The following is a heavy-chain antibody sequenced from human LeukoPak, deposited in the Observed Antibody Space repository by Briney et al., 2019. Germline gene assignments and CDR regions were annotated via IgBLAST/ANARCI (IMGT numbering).Heavy chain of an antibody. V-gene: IGHV4-39*07. J-gene: IGHJ5*02. CDR1: GGSISSSSYY. D-gene: IGHD3-10*01. Sequence: SETLSLTCTVSGGSISSSSYYWGWIRQPSGKGLEWIGSIYYSGSTYYNPSLKSRVTISVDTSKNQFSLKLSSVTAADTAVYYCARLHLSRSGSYYKRNNWFDPWGQGTLVTVSS. CDR2: IYYSGST. CDR3: ARLHLSRSGSYYKRNNWFDP.